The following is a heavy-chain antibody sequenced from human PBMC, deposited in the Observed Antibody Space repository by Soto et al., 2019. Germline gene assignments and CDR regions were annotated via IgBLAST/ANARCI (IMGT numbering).Heavy chain of an antibody. D-gene: IGHD2-2*01. CDR2: ISASGDTT. V-gene: IGHV3-23*01. CDR1: GFTFTWYS. Sequence: EVQLLESGGGLIPPGGSLRLSCAASGFTFTWYSMSWVRQAPGKGLEWVSHISASGDTTYYADSVKGRFTISRDNSKSTLYLQMNSLRADATALYYCAVPVPAASHDDNYDRAVWGQGTTFTVSS. CDR3: AVPVPAASHDDNYDRAV. J-gene: IGHJ6*02.